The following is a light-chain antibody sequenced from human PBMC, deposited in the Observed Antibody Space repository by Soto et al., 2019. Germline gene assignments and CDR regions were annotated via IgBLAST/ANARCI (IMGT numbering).Light chain of an antibody. CDR1: QSVSSY. CDR2: DAS. J-gene: IGKJ5*01. V-gene: IGKV3-11*01. Sequence: MGLTQAPATLSLSPGERATLSCRASQSVSSYLAWYQQKPGQAPRLLIYDASNRATGIPARFSGSGSGTDFTLTISSLEPEDFAVYYCQQRSNWITFGQGTRLEIK. CDR3: QQRSNWIT.